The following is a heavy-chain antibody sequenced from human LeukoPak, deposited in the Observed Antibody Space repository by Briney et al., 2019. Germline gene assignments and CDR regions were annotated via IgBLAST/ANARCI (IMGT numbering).Heavy chain of an antibody. CDR1: GFTFSNYG. CDR3: AKDPYRVVFATGNSLDP. CDR2: ISSDETNI. Sequence: PGGSLRLSCATSGFTFSNYGMHWVPQAPGEGLEWVAVISSDETNIRYGDYVKGLFTVSRDNGKNTLNLQMNSLRAEDTAVYYCAKDPYRVVFATGNSLDPWGQGTLVTVSS. J-gene: IGHJ5*02. D-gene: IGHD2-15*01. V-gene: IGHV3-30*18.